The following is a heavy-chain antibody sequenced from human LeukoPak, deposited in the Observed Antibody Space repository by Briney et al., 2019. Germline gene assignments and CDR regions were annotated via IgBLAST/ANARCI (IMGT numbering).Heavy chain of an antibody. D-gene: IGHD2-2*02. CDR2: ISSSSSTI. V-gene: IGHV3-11*04. J-gene: IGHJ4*02. CDR1: GFTFSDYY. Sequence: GGSLRLSCAASGFTFSDYYMNWVRQAPGKGLEWVSYISSSSSTIYYADSVKGRFTISRDNAKNSLYLQMNSLRAEDTAVYYCARFVPATAIPVEDFDYWGQGTLVTVSS. CDR3: ARFVPATAIPVEDFDY.